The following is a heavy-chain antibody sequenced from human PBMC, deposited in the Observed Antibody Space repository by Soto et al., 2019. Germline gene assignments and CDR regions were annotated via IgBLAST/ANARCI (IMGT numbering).Heavy chain of an antibody. Sequence: TLSLTCTVSGGSISSGGYYWSWIRQHPGKGLEWIGYIYYSGSTYYNPSLKSRVTISVDTSKNQFSLKLSSVTAADTAVYYCARGPITIFGVGFDYWGQGTLVTVSS. CDR3: ARGPITIFGVGFDY. CDR2: IYYSGST. J-gene: IGHJ4*02. CDR1: GGSISSGGYY. D-gene: IGHD3-3*01. V-gene: IGHV4-31*03.